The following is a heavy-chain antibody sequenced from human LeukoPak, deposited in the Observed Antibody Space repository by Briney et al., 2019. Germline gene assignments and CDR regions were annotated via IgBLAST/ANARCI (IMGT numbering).Heavy chain of an antibody. V-gene: IGHV3-43D*03. CDR1: GFTFDDYA. J-gene: IGHJ6*02. D-gene: IGHD5-18*01. CDR2: ISWDGGST. Sequence: EAGGSLRLSCAASGFTFDDYAMHWVRQAPGKGLEWVSLISWDGGSTYYADSVKGRFTISRDNSKNSLYLQMNSLRAEDTALYYCAKDIEGYSYGYMNYYYGMDVWGQGTTVTVSS. CDR3: AKDIEGYSYGYMNYYYGMDV.